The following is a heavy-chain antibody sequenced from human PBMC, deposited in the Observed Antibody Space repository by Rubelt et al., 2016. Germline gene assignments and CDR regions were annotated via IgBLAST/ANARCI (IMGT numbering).Heavy chain of an antibody. V-gene: IGHV4-31*03. Sequence: QVQLQESGPGLVKPSQTLSLTCTVSGGSISSGGDYWSCIRQHPGKGLEWIGYIYYSWSTYYNPSLTSRVTISVETSKNKISLKLSSVTAADTAVYYCAGGSGWYFYWGQGTLVTVSS. CDR3: AGGSGWYFY. J-gene: IGHJ4*02. CDR1: GGSISSGGDY. CDR2: IYYSWST. D-gene: IGHD6-19*01.